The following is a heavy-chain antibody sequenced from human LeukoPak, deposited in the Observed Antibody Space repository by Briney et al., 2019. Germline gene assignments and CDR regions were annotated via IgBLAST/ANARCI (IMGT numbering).Heavy chain of an antibody. CDR3: ATGRPDSSGWLSETSASWFDP. V-gene: IGHV1-24*01. J-gene: IGHJ5*02. Sequence: GASVKVSCKVSGYTLTELSMHWVRQAPGKGLEWMGGFDPEDGETIYAQKFQGRVTITEDTSTDTAYMELNSLRSEDTAVYYCATGRPDSSGWLSETSASWFDPWGQGTLVTVSS. D-gene: IGHD3-22*01. CDR1: GYTLTELS. CDR2: FDPEDGET.